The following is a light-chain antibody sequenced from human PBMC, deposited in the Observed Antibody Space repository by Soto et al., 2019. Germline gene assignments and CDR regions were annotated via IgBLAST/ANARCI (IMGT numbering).Light chain of an antibody. CDR3: QQYNSYSAWT. CDR1: QTITRW. Sequence: DIQMTHSPSTLSASAGGRVTITFRASQTITRWMAWYQKKPGKAPKLLIYDASTLESGVPSRFSGSGSGTEFTLTISRLQPDDFATYYCQQYNSYSAWTFGQGNKVDIK. J-gene: IGKJ1*01. V-gene: IGKV1-5*01. CDR2: DAS.